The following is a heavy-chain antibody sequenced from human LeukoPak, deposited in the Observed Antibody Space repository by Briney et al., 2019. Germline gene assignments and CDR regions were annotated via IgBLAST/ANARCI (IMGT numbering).Heavy chain of an antibody. J-gene: IGHJ4*02. V-gene: IGHV3-23*01. D-gene: IGHD3-16*02. CDR1: GFTFSSYA. CDR3: AREYYDYVWGSYRYTVLADY. Sequence: PGGSLRLSCAASGFTFSSYAMSWVRQAPGKGLEWVSAISGSGGSTYYADSVKGRFTISRDNSKNTLYLQMNSLRAEDTAVYYCAREYYDYVWGSYRYTVLADYWGQGTLVTVSS. CDR2: ISGSGGST.